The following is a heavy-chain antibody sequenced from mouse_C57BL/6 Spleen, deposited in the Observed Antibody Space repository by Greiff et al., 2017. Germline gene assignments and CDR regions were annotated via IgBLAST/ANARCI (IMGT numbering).Heavy chain of an antibody. Sequence: DVQLQESGTVLARPGASVKMSCKTSGYTFTSYWMHWVKQRPGQGLEWIGAIYPGNSDTSYNQKFKGKAKLTAVTSASTAYMELSSLTNEDSAVYYCTRSQDGSPAWFAYWGQGTLVTVSA. D-gene: IGHD1-1*01. CDR1: GYTFTSYW. V-gene: IGHV1-5*01. CDR2: IYPGNSDT. CDR3: TRSQDGSPAWFAY. J-gene: IGHJ3*01.